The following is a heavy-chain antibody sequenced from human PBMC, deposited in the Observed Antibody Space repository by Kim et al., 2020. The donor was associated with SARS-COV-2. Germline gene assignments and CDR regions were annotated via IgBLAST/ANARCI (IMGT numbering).Heavy chain of an antibody. V-gene: IGHV3-30*02. D-gene: IGHD6-13*01. Sequence: GRFTISRDNSKTTLYLQMNSLRAEDTAVYYCAKVRSSSWYLYYYYGMDVWGQGTTVTVSS. J-gene: IGHJ6*02. CDR3: AKVRSSSWYLYYYYGMDV.